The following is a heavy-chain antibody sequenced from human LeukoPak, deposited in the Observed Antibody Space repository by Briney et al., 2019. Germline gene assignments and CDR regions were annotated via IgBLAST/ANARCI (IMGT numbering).Heavy chain of an antibody. CDR2: ISYDGNNK. J-gene: IGHJ5*02. V-gene: IGHV3-30-3*01. CDR3: ARDRYDIP. Sequence: GGSLRLSCAASGFTFSNFAMHWVRQAPGKGLEWVAVISYDGNNKYYADSVKGRFTISRDNSRNTVYLQMNSLRTEDTAVYYCARDRYDIPWGQGTLVTASS. CDR1: GFTFSNFA. D-gene: IGHD3-9*01.